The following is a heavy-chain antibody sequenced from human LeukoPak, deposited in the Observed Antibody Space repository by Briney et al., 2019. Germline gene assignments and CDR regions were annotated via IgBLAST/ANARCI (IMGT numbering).Heavy chain of an antibody. V-gene: IGHV3-48*03. CDR1: GFTFSSYE. CDR2: ISSSGSTI. Sequence: GGSLRLSRAASGFTFSSYEMNWVRQAPGKGLEWVSYISSSGSTIYYADSVKGRFTISRDNSKNTLYLQMNSLRAEDTAVYFCAREVARPNFFDYWGQGTLVTVSS. D-gene: IGHD6-6*01. J-gene: IGHJ4*02. CDR3: AREVARPNFFDY.